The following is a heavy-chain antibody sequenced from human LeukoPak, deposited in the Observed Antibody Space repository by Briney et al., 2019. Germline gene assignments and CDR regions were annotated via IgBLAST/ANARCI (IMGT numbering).Heavy chain of an antibody. CDR1: GFSFSSYE. J-gene: IGHJ4*02. D-gene: IGHD2-2*01. CDR2: ISHNDGST. CDR3: SKWKAIVLVPAARSPIDY. Sequence: GGSLRLSCSASGFSFSSYEMNWVRQAPGKGLEWVSHISHNDGSTYYADSVKGRFIISRDTSKNTLYLQMNSLRAEDTAVYYCSKWKAIVLVPAARSPIDYWGQGTLVTVSS. V-gene: IGHV3-23*01.